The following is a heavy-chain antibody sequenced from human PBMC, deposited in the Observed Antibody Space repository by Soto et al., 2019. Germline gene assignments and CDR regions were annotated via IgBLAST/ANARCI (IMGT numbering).Heavy chain of an antibody. CDR1: GFTFSDYY. CDR2: ISSSGSTI. CDR3: ASDQGITVLPPDAFDT. J-gene: IGHJ3*02. Sequence: GGSLRLSCAASGFTFSDYYMSWIRQAPGKGLEWVSYISSSGSTIYYADSVKGRFTISRDNAKNSLYLQMNSLRAEDTAVYYCASDQGITVLPPDAFDTWCQGKIVTVSS. D-gene: IGHD6-19*01. V-gene: IGHV3-11*01.